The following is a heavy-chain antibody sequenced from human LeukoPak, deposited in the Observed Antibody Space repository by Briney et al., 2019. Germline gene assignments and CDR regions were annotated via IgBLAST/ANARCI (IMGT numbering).Heavy chain of an antibody. J-gene: IGHJ5*02. Sequence: GRSLRLSCAASGFTFSSYGMHWVRQAPGKGLERVAVIWYDGSNKYYADSVKGRFTISRDNSKNTLYPQMNSLRAEDTAVYYCARLGRRGNWFDPWGQGTLVTVSS. D-gene: IGHD1-26*01. CDR1: GFTFSSYG. V-gene: IGHV3-33*01. CDR3: ARLGRRGNWFDP. CDR2: IWYDGSNK.